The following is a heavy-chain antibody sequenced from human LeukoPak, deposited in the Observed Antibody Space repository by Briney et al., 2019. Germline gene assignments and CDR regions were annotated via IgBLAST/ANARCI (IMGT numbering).Heavy chain of an antibody. D-gene: IGHD1-26*01. J-gene: IGHJ4*02. V-gene: IGHV3-53*01. CDR1: GITISSNY. Sequence: PGGSLRLSCAASGITISSNYMTWVRQAAWKGLEWVSVMYTSGNTYYADSVKGRFTISRDKSKNTVYLQMDGLTAEDTAVYYCASAYYSFDYWGLGTLVTVSS. CDR2: MYTSGNT. CDR3: ASAYYSFDY.